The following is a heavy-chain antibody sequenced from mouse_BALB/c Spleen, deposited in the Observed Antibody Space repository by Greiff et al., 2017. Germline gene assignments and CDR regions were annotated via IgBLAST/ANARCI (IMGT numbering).Heavy chain of an antibody. CDR3: AREEYDGSSGAYFDY. J-gene: IGHJ2*01. CDR2: IYPGDGDT. Sequence: QVQLQQSGAELARPGASVKLSCKASGYSFTSYWMQWVKQRPGQGLEWIGAIYPGDGDTRYTQKFKGKATLTADKSSSTAYMQLSSLASEDSAVYYCAREEYDGSSGAYFDYGGQGTTLTVSA. D-gene: IGHD1-1*01. CDR1: GYSFTSYW. V-gene: IGHV1-87*01.